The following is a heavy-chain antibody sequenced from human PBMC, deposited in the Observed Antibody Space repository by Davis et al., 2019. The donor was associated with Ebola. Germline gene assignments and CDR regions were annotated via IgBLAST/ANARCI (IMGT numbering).Heavy chain of an antibody. CDR2: IIPILGIA. J-gene: IGHJ6*02. CDR1: GYTFTSYG. V-gene: IGHV1-69*10. Sequence: SVKVSCKASGYTFTSYGISWVRQAPGQGLEWMGGIIPILGIANYAQKFQGRVTITADNSTSTAYMELSSLRSEDTAVYYCARLDTIAAAGTIYYYYGMDVWGQGTTVTVSS. CDR3: ARLDTIAAAGTIYYYYGMDV. D-gene: IGHD6-13*01.